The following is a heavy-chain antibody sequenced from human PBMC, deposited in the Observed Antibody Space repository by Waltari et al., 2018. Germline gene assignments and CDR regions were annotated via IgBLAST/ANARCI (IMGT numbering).Heavy chain of an antibody. Sequence: QLQLQESGPGLVKPSETLSLTCTVSGGSIRSSSYLWDWVRQPPGQGLEWIGSISYSGSTYYSPSLKSRVTMSVDTFKNQFSLKLTSVTAADTAVYYCARHQQLPSLDFDYWGQGTLVTVSS. CDR1: GGSIRSSSYL. CDR2: ISYSGST. D-gene: IGHD6-13*01. V-gene: IGHV4-39*01. J-gene: IGHJ4*02. CDR3: ARHQQLPSLDFDY.